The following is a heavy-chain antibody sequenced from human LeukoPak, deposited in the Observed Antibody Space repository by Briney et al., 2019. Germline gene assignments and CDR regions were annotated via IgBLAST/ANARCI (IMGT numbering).Heavy chain of an antibody. CDR1: GFTFSSYW. D-gene: IGHD3-10*01. CDR2: INNGGSIT. Sequence: GGSLRLSRVASGFTFSSYWMHWVRHAPGKGLVWVSRINNGGSITNYADSVKGRFTISRDDATNTLYLQMNSLRAEDTAVYYCARAGSFRFDYWGQGSLVTVSS. J-gene: IGHJ4*02. CDR3: ARAGSFRFDY. V-gene: IGHV3-74*01.